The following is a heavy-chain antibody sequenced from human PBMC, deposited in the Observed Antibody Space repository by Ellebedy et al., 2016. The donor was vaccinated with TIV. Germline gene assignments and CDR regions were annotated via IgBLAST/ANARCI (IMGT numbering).Heavy chain of an antibody. CDR3: ARVPRYYGSGHDY. V-gene: IGHV1-18*04. J-gene: IGHJ4*02. Sequence: ASVKVSCKASGYTFTSYGISWVRQAPGQGLEWMGWISAYNGNTNYAQKLQGRVTMTTDTSTSTAYVELWSLRSDDTAVYYCARVPRYYGSGHDYWGQGTLVTVSS. CDR2: ISAYNGNT. D-gene: IGHD3-10*01. CDR1: GYTFTSYG.